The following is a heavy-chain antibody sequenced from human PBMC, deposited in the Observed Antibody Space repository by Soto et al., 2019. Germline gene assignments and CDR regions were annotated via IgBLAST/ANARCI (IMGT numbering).Heavy chain of an antibody. V-gene: IGHV4-39*01. D-gene: IGHD4-4*01. CDR2: IYYSGST. CDR3: ARRFYSNGKYFDL. CDR1: GGSISSSSYY. J-gene: IGHJ2*01. Sequence: QLQLQESGPGLVKPSETLSLTCTVSGGSISSSSYYWGWIRQPPGKGLEWIGSIYYSGSTYYNPSLKSRVTISVDTSKIQFCLKVGSLTAADTAVYCCARRFYSNGKYFDLWGRGPLVTVSS.